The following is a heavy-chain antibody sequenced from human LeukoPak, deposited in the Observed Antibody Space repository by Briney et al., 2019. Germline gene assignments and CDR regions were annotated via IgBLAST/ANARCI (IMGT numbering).Heavy chain of an antibody. CDR3: ASPSGFGESPGFDY. J-gene: IGHJ4*02. Sequence: SETLSLTCAVSGGSISSSSYYWGWIRQPPGKGLEWIGSIYYSGSTYYNPSLKSRVTISVDTSKDQFSLKLSSVTAADTAVYYCASPSGFGESPGFDYWGQGTLVTVSS. D-gene: IGHD3-10*01. CDR2: IYYSGST. CDR1: GGSISSSSYY. V-gene: IGHV4-39*07.